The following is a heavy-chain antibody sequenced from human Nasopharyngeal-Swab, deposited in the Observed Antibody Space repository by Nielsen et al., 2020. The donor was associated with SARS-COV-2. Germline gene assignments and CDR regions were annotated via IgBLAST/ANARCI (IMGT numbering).Heavy chain of an antibody. D-gene: IGHD3-10*01. Sequence: WILRPPGKGLEWIGYIYYSGSTNYNPSLKSRVTISVDTSKNQFSLKLSSVTAADTAVYYCARGGFSGSYSPYYYYGMDVWGQGTTVTVSS. CDR2: IYYSGST. V-gene: IGHV4-59*01. J-gene: IGHJ6*02. CDR3: ARGGFSGSYSPYYYYGMDV.